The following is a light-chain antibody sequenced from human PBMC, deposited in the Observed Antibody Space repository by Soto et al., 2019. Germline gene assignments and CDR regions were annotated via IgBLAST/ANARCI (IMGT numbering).Light chain of an antibody. Sequence: DIVMTQSPLSLPVTPGEPASISCRSSQSLLHSDGYNYFNWYLQKPGQSPQLLIYLGSNRASGVPDRFSGSGSGTDFIMKISRVEADDVRVYYCMQTLQTPYTFGQGTKLEIK. CDR2: LGS. J-gene: IGKJ2*01. CDR3: MQTLQTPYT. V-gene: IGKV2-28*01. CDR1: QSLLHSDGYNY.